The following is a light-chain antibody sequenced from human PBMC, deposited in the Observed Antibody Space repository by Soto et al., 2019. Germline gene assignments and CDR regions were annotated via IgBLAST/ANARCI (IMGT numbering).Light chain of an antibody. CDR3: SSYTSSSTVYV. CDR2: EVS. Sequence: QSVLTQPASVSGSPGQSITISYTGTSSDIGGYNYVSWHQQHPGKAPKLMIYEVSNRPSGVSNRFSGSKSDNTASLTISGLQAEDEADYYCSSYTSSSTVYVFGAGTKVTLL. CDR1: SSDIGGYNY. J-gene: IGLJ1*01. V-gene: IGLV2-14*01.